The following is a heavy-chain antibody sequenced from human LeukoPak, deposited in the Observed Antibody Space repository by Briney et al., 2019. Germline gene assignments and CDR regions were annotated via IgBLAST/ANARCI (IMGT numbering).Heavy chain of an antibody. J-gene: IGHJ6*03. D-gene: IGHD6-13*01. CDR1: GFTFSSYA. Sequence: GVSLTLSCAASGFTFSSYAMIWLRQAPGKGLEWVTTISGGGSSKYYADSGKGRFTISRDNSKDMMYLQMNSLRPEDTAVYYCAKGIGISSQYYMDVCGKGTTVTVS. CDR2: ISGGGSSK. CDR3: AKGIGISSQYYMDV. V-gene: IGHV3-23*01.